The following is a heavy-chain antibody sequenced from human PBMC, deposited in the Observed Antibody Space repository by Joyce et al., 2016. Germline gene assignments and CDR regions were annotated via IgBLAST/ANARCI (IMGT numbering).Heavy chain of an antibody. CDR1: GFTFGSYG. CDR3: AKDSKEEWLYYYYYMDV. J-gene: IGHJ6*03. D-gene: IGHD5-12*01. Sequence: QVQLVESGGGVVQPGRSLRLSCAASGFTFGSYGMHWVRQAPGKGLEWVAIISYEVSVTYYGDSVKGRFTISRDNSKNTLYLQMNSLRAEDTAVYYCAKDSKEEWLYYYYYMDVWGKGTTVIVSS. CDR2: ISYEVSVT. V-gene: IGHV3-30*18.